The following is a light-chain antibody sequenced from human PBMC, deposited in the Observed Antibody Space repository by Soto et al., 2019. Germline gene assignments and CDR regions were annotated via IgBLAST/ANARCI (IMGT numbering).Light chain of an antibody. Sequence: DIQMTQSPSSLSASVGDRVTITCRSSQTISSWLAWYQQKPGKAPKLLIYAASTLQSGVPSRFSGSGSGTDFTLTISCLQSEDLATYYCQQYYSYPLTFGQGTKVDIK. CDR2: AAS. J-gene: IGKJ1*01. CDR1: QTISSW. CDR3: QQYYSYPLT. V-gene: IGKV1-5*01.